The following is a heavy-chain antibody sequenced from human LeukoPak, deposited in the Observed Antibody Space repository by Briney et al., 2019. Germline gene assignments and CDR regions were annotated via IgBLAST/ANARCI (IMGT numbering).Heavy chain of an antibody. Sequence: PGGSLRLSCAASGFTVRNNFMYWVRQAPGKGLEWVSAIHSGGNTGYADSVKGRFTISRDDSKNTLYLQMNSLRTEDTAVYYCAREENGGVYDDGFDIWGHGTMVTVSS. CDR2: IHSGGNT. CDR1: GFTVRNNF. J-gene: IGHJ3*02. CDR3: AREENGGVYDDGFDI. D-gene: IGHD5/OR15-5a*01. V-gene: IGHV3-53*01.